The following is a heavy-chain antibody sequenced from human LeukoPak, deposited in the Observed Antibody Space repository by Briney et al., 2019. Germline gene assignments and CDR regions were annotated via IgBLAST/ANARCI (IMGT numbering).Heavy chain of an antibody. J-gene: IGHJ6*03. Sequence: GGSLRLSCTASGFTFGDYAMSWVRQAPGKGLEWVGFIRSKAYGGTTEYAASVKGRFTISRDDSKSIAYLQMNSLKTEDTAVYYCTRDKGEFSSSWYYYYYYMDVWGKGTTVTISS. CDR2: IRSKAYGGTT. V-gene: IGHV3-49*04. CDR3: TRDKGEFSSSWYYYYYYMDV. CDR1: GFTFGDYA. D-gene: IGHD6-13*01.